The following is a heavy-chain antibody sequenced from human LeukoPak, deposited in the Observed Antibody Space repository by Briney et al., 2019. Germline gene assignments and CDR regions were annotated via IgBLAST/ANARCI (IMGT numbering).Heavy chain of an antibody. V-gene: IGHV3-53*05. CDR2: IYSGGST. CDR1: GSTVSSNY. Sequence: PGGSLRLSCAASGSTVSSNYMSWVRQAPGKGLQWVSVIYSGGSTYYADSVKGRFTISRDNSKNTLYLQMNSLRAEDTAVYYCAKDLRDIVVVVAATPTADYWGQGTLVTVSS. CDR3: AKDLRDIVVVVAATPTADY. J-gene: IGHJ4*02. D-gene: IGHD2-15*01.